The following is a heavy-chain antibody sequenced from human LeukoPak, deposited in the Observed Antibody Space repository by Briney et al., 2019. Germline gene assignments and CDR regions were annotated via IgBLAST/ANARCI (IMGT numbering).Heavy chain of an antibody. CDR2: IYHSGST. J-gene: IGHJ3*02. V-gene: IGHV4-39*07. Sequence: SETLSLTCTVSGGSISSSSYYWGWVRQPPGKGLEWIGYIYHSGSTYYNPSLKSRVTISVDRSKNQFSLKLSSVTAADTAVYYCARDGNSVVITTTPDAFDIWGQGTMVTVPS. CDR3: ARDGNSVVITTTPDAFDI. D-gene: IGHD2-15*01. CDR1: GGSISSSSYY.